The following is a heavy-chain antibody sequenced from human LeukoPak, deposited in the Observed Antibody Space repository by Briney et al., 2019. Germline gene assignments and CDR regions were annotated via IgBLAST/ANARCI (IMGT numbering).Heavy chain of an antibody. CDR1: GFTFSNAW. Sequence: GESLRLSCAASGFTFSNAWMSWVRQAPGKGLEWVGRIKSKTDGGTTDYAAPVKGRFTISRDDSKNTLYLQMNSLKTEDTAVYYCSGDCSSTSCPGYWGQGTLVTVSS. J-gene: IGHJ4*02. CDR3: SGDCSSTSCPGY. CDR2: IKSKTDGGTT. V-gene: IGHV3-15*01. D-gene: IGHD2-2*01.